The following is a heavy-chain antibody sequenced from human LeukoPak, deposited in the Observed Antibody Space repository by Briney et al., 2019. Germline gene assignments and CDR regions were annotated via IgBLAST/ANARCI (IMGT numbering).Heavy chain of an antibody. V-gene: IGHV4-59*11. D-gene: IGHD3-3*01. Sequence: SETLSLTCTVSGGSISSHSLSWIRQPPGKGLEWIGCISFSGSTNSNPSLKSRVTISVDTSKNQFSLKLSSVTAADTAVYFCARDFWSGSNWFDPWGQGTLVTVSS. CDR1: GGSISSHS. CDR3: ARDFWSGSNWFDP. J-gene: IGHJ5*02. CDR2: ISFSGST.